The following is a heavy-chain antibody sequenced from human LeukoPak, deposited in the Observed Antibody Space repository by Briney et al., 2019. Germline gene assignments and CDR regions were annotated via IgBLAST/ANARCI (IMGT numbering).Heavy chain of an antibody. D-gene: IGHD1-26*01. CDR1: GFTFSSYE. CDR3: ARDLAPRPTTNFDY. CDR2: ISSSGSTI. J-gene: IGHJ4*02. V-gene: IGHV3-48*03. Sequence: GGSLRLPCAASGFTFSSYEMNWVRRAPGKGLEWVSYISSSGSTIYYADSVKGRFTISRDNAKNSLYLQMNSLRAEDTAVYYCARDLAPRPTTNFDYWGQGTLVTVSS.